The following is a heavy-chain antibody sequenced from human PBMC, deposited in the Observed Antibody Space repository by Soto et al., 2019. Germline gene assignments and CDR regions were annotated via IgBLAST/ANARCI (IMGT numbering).Heavy chain of an antibody. CDR2: ISYDGSNK. Sequence: QVQLVESGGGVGQPGRSLRLSCAASGFTCSSYGMNWVRQAPGTGLEWVSVISYDGSNKDYADSVKGRFTISRDNSENTLYLQMDRLRAEDTAVYYCAKVRGYTYGSPYLGMDVWGQGTTVTVSS. J-gene: IGHJ6*02. CDR3: AKVRGYTYGSPYLGMDV. CDR1: GFTCSSYG. V-gene: IGHV3-30*18. D-gene: IGHD5-18*01.